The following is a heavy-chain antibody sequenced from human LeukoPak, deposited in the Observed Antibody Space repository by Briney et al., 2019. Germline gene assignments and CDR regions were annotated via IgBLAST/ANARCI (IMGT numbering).Heavy chain of an antibody. V-gene: IGHV4-38-2*02. J-gene: IGHJ4*02. D-gene: IGHD4-11*01. CDR2: IYHSGST. Sequence: SETLSLTCTVSGYSISSSYYWGWIRQPPGKGREWSGRIYHSGSTYYNPSLKSRVTISVDTSKNQFSLKLSSVTAADTAVYYCARRGSYSEYYFDYWGQGTLVTVSS. CDR1: GYSISSSYY. CDR3: ARRGSYSEYYFDY.